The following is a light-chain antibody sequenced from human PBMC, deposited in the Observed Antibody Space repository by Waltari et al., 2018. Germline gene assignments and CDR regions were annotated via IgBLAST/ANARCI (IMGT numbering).Light chain of an antibody. CDR2: GAS. CDR1: QTVSSSS. J-gene: IGKJ2*01. V-gene: IGKV3-20*01. Sequence: EIVLTHSPGTLSLSPAERATLSCRASQTVSSSSLAWYQQRPGQAPRLLIYGASSRATDIPARFSGRGSGTDFTLSISRLEPDDVAVYYCHQYAFSPYTFGQGTKLELK. CDR3: HQYAFSPYT.